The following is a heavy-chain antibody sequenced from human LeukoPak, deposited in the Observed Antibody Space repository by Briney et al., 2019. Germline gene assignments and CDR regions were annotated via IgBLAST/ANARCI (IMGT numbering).Heavy chain of an antibody. CDR2: IYTSGST. Sequence: PSETLSLTRTVSGDSISSGSYYWSWIRQPAGKGLEWIGRIYTSGSTNYNPSLKSRVTISVDTSKNQFSLKLSSVTAADTAVYYCARAPMGYGAPKYFDYWGQGTLVTVSS. CDR3: ARAPMGYGAPKYFDY. J-gene: IGHJ4*02. D-gene: IGHD1-1*01. CDR1: GDSISSGSYY. V-gene: IGHV4-61*02.